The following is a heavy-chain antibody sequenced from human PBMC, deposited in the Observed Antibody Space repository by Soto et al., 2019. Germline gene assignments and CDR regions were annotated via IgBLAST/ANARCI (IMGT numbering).Heavy chain of an antibody. CDR3: ARVHLAAAEFYYYGMDV. CDR2: ISYDGSNK. J-gene: IGHJ6*02. D-gene: IGHD6-13*01. CDR1: GFTFSSYA. Sequence: PGGSLRLSCAASGFTFSSYAMHWVRQAPGKGLEWVAVISYDGSNKYYADSVEGRFTISRDNSKNTLYLQMNSLRAEDTAVYYCARVHLAAAEFYYYGMDVWGQGTTVTVSS. V-gene: IGHV3-30-3*01.